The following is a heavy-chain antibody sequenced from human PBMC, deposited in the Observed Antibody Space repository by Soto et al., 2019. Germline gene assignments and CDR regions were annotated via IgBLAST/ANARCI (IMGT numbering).Heavy chain of an antibody. J-gene: IGHJ4*02. V-gene: IGHV3-9*01. CDR1: GFTFDDYA. Sequence: EVQLVESGGGLVQPGRSLRLSCAASGFTFDDYAMHWVRQAPGKGLEWVSGISWNSGSIGYADSVKGRFTISRDNAKNSLYLQMNSLRAEDTALYYCAKDSGSGSLLWGQGTLVTVSS. D-gene: IGHD3-10*01. CDR2: ISWNSGSI. CDR3: AKDSGSGSLL.